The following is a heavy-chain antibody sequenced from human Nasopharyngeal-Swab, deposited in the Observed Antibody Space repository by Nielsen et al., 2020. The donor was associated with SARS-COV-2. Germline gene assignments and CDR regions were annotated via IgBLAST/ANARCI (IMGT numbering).Heavy chain of an antibody. V-gene: IGHV3-7*01. D-gene: IGHD6-13*01. J-gene: IGHJ2*01. CDR1: GFTFRAYW. Sequence: GESLKISCAASGFTFRAYWLSWVRQAPGTGLEWVANITQAGNEKNYVDSVKGRFTISRDNAKNSLYLQMNSLRAEDAAVYYCHSSSWYPLYWHFDVWGRGTLVTVSS. CDR2: ITQAGNEK. CDR3: HSSSWYPLYWHFDV.